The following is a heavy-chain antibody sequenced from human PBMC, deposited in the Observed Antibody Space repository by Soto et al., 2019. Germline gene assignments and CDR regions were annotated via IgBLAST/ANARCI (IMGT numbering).Heavy chain of an antibody. CDR3: AIAVAGYDAFDM. J-gene: IGHJ3*02. CDR1: GFTFISSY. Sequence: EVQLVESGGGLVQPGESLRLSCVGSGFTFISSYMTWVRQAPGKGLEWVSVIYSGGNTVFADSVKSRFTISRHTSKKTLYLQMNSLRVEDTAVYYCAIAVAGYDAFDMWGQGTMVTVSS. CDR2: IYSGGNT. D-gene: IGHD6-19*01. V-gene: IGHV3-66*01.